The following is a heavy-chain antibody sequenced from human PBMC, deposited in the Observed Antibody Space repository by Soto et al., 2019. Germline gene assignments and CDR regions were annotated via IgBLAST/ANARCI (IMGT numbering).Heavy chain of an antibody. D-gene: IGHD3-10*01. V-gene: IGHV1-8*01. CDR3: ARGNPFNYTGFDV. CDR1: GYTFSDFD. J-gene: IGHJ6*02. CDR2: MNAKSGDT. Sequence: ASVKVSCKASGYTFSDFDINWLRQTSGQGPEWMGWMNAKSGDTFFAQRFHDKVNMTWDTSLTTAYMEVGSLTSDHAAIYYCARGNPFNYTGFDVWGQGTTVTVS.